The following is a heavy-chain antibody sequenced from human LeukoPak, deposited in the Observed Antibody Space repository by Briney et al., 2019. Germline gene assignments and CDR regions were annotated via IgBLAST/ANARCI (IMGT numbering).Heavy chain of an antibody. CDR2: IKQDGSEK. J-gene: IGHJ6*03. CDR1: GFTFSSYW. Sequence: TGGSLRLSCAASGFTFSSYWMSWVRQAPGKGLEWVANIKQDGSEKYYVDSVKGRFTISRDNAKNSLYLQMNSLRAEDTAVYYCARHPIARFFRMDVWGKGTTVTVSS. V-gene: IGHV3-7*01. CDR3: ARHPIARFFRMDV. D-gene: IGHD3-3*01.